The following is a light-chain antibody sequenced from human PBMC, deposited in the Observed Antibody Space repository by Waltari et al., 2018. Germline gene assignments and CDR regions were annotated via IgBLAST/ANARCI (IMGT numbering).Light chain of an antibody. CDR1: QYVTNGY. CDR3: QQYGSLPWT. V-gene: IGKV3-20*01. CDR2: DAS. Sequence: EVVFTQSLGTLSLSPGERATLSCRASQYVTNGYLAWYQQKHGQAPSLLIFDASIRATGIPDRFSGSGSGTDFTLTITRLEPEDFAVYHCQQYGSLPWTFGQGTKVEMK. J-gene: IGKJ1*01.